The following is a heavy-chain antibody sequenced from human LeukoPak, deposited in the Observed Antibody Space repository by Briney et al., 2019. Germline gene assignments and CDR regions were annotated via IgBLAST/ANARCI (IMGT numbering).Heavy chain of an antibody. CDR3: ATEGKMVRGVYTDY. D-gene: IGHD3-10*01. CDR2: IYSGGST. CDR1: GFTVSSNY. J-gene: IGHJ4*02. Sequence: SGGSLRLSCAASGFTVSSNYMSWVRQAPGKGLEWVSVIYSGGSTYYADSVKGRFTISRDNSKNTLYLQMNSLRAEDTAVYYCATEGKMVRGVYTDYWGQGTLVTVSS. V-gene: IGHV3-53*01.